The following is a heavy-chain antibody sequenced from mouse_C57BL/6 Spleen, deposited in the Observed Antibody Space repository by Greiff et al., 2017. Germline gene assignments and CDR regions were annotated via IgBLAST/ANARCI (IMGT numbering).Heavy chain of an antibody. J-gene: IGHJ3*01. D-gene: IGHD2-4*01. CDR2: IDPNSGGT. CDR3: ARSDDCGGCWCAY. V-gene: IGHV1-72*01. CDR1: GYTFTSYW. Sequence: VQLQQPGAELVKPGASVKLSCKASGYTFTSYWMHWVKQRPGRGLEWIGKIDPNSGGTKYNEKFKSKATLTVDKPSSTVYMQLSRLTSDDSAVYYCARSDDCGGCWCAYWGQGTLVTVSA.